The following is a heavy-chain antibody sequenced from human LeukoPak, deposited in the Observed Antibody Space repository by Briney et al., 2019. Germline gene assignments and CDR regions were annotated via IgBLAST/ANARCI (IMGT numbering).Heavy chain of an antibody. D-gene: IGHD3-22*01. CDR1: GFTVSSNY. Sequence: GESLKISCAASGFTVSSNYMSWVRQAPGKGLEWVSVIYSGGSTYYADSVKGRFTISRDNSKNTLYLQMNSLRAEDTAVYYCATPTGYYYDSSGYVWGQGTLVTVSS. CDR2: IYSGGST. J-gene: IGHJ4*02. CDR3: ATPTGYYYDSSGYV. V-gene: IGHV3-66*01.